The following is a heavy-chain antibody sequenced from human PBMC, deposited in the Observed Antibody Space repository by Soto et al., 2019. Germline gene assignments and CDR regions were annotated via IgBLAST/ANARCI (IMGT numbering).Heavy chain of an antibody. CDR1: GGSISGYY. D-gene: IGHD3-22*01. CDR3: AIEDSRGYKFFDY. Sequence: PSETLSLTCTVSGGSISGYYWSWIRQPPGKGLEWIGYIYYSGSTSYNPSLKSRLTISVDTSKNQFSLRLTSVTAADTAVYYCAIEDSRGYKFFDYCGQGTLVTVSS. CDR2: IYYSGST. V-gene: IGHV4-59*01. J-gene: IGHJ4*02.